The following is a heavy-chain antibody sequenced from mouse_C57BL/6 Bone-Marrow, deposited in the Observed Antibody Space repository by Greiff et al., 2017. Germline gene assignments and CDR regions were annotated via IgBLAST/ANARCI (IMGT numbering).Heavy chain of an antibody. J-gene: IGHJ2*01. CDR1: GYTFTSYW. D-gene: IGHD1-1*01. CDR3: ARWIGLPTVVAGGYFDY. Sequence: QVQLQQPGAELVKPGASVKMSCKASGYTFTSYWITWVKQRPGQGLEWIGDIYPGSGSTNYNEKFKSKATLTVDTSSSTAYMQLSSLTSEDSAVYYCARWIGLPTVVAGGYFDYWGQGTTLTVSS. CDR2: IYPGSGST. V-gene: IGHV1-55*01.